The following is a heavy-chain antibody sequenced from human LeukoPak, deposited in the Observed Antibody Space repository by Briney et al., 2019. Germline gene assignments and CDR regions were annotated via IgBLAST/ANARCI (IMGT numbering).Heavy chain of an antibody. CDR2: LYYSGST. J-gene: IGHJ3*02. CDR1: GGPISSYY. Sequence: PSETLSDICNGSGGPISSYYWSRIPPPPRKRLEGNGYLYYSGSTNYNPSLKSRVTISVVTSKVQFSLKLSSVTAADTAVYYCAREGGIVVLPAAIVDTFDIWGRGTRVTVTS. CDR3: AREGGIVVLPAAIVDTFDI. V-gene: IGHV4-59*01. D-gene: IGHD2-2*01.